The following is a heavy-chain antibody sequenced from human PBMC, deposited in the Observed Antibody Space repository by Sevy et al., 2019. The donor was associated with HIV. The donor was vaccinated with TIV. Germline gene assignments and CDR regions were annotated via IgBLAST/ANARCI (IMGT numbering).Heavy chain of an antibody. J-gene: IGHJ4*02. CDR2: INHREVT. CDR1: GFAVSDNC. D-gene: IGHD3-3*01. Sequence: GSLRLSCAVSGFAVSDNCMSWVRQSPGKGLEWIGEINHREVTNYNPSLKSRVTISADASNRQFSLKLTSVTAADTAVYYCVRFDTKIKIFGVPRGAYWGPGTLVTVSS. CDR3: VRFDTKIKIFGVPRGAY. V-gene: IGHV4-34*01.